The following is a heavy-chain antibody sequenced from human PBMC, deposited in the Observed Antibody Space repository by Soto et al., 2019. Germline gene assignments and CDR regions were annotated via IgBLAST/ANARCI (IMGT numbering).Heavy chain of an antibody. CDR2: IYHSGST. D-gene: IGHD4-17*01. V-gene: IGHV4-34*01. CDR1: GGSFRGYY. J-gene: IGHJ1*01. Sequence: SETLSLTCAVYGGSFRGYYWSWIRQPPGKGLEWIGEIYHSGSTNYNPSLKSRVTISVDKSKNQFSLKLSSVTAADTAVYYCASNYDDYEPEYFQHWGQGTLVTVSS. CDR3: ASNYDDYEPEYFQH.